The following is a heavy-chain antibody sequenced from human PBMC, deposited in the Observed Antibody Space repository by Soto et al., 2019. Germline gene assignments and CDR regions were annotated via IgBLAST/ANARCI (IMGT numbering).Heavy chain of an antibody. Sequence: ASVKVSCKASGYTFTSYDINWVRQASGQGLEWMGWMNPNSGNTGYAQKFQGRVTMTRNTSISTAYMELSSLRSEDTAVYYCARQGHSSGLLFDYWGQGTLVTVSS. CDR2: MNPNSGNT. V-gene: IGHV1-8*01. CDR3: ARQGHSSGLLFDY. CDR1: GYTFTSYD. J-gene: IGHJ4*02. D-gene: IGHD6-19*01.